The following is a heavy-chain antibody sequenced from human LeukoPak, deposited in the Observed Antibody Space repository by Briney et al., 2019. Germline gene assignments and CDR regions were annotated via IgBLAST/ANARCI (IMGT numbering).Heavy chain of an antibody. J-gene: IGHJ4*02. V-gene: IGHV4-34*01. CDR3: ARAGVRYCSSTSCPDWGY. Sequence: SETLSLTCAVYGGSFSGYYWSWIRQPPGKGLEWIGEINHSGSTNYNPSLKSRVTISVDTSKNQFSLKLSSVTAADTAVHYCARAGVRYCSSTSCPDWGYWGQGTLVTVSS. CDR2: INHSGST. D-gene: IGHD2-2*01. CDR1: GGSFSGYY.